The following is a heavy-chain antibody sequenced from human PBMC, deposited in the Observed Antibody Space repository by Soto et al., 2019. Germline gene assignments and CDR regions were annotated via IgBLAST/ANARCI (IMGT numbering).Heavy chain of an antibody. D-gene: IGHD3-9*01. V-gene: IGHV3-7*04. Sequence: EVELEEFGGGLVQPGGSRRLSCTGSGFTFRDHWMSWVRQAPGKGLEWVANIKQDGSERYYMDSVKGRFTISRDNAKNSLYLQMNSLRAEDTAVYYCVRGDFDWYPLYYFHHWGRGTLVTVSS. CDR1: GFTFRDHW. CDR2: IKQDGSER. CDR3: VRGDFDWYPLYYFHH. J-gene: IGHJ4*02.